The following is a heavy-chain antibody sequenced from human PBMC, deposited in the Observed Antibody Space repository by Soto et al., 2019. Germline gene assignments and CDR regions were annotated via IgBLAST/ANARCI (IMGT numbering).Heavy chain of an antibody. J-gene: IGHJ4*02. CDR3: ARGGVSTRTFDY. Sequence: PGESLKISCKGSGYNFAGYWIAWVRQMPGKGLELMGIIYPSDSDTRYRPSFQGQVTISADKSISSAYLQWSSLRAWDTAMYYCARGGVSTRTFDYWGQGTPVTVSS. CDR2: IYPSDSDT. V-gene: IGHV5-51*01. D-gene: IGHD3-3*01. CDR1: GYNFAGYW.